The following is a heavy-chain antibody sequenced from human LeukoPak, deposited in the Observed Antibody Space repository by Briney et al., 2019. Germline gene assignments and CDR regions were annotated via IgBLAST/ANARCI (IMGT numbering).Heavy chain of an antibody. Sequence: GGFLRLSCAASGFTFSSYSMNWVRQAPGKGLEWVSYISGSSITIYYADSVKGRFTISRDNAKNSLYLQMSSLRAEDTAVYYCATSAVAGYYSWGRGTLVTVSS. CDR3: ATSAVAGYYS. J-gene: IGHJ5*02. CDR2: ISGSSITI. CDR1: GFTFSSYS. D-gene: IGHD3-9*01. V-gene: IGHV3-48*01.